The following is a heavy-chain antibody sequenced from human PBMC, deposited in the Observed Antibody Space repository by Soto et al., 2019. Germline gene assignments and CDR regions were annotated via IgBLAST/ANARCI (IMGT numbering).Heavy chain of an antibody. J-gene: IGHJ6*02. Sequence: ASVKVSCKASGGTFSTYAISWVRQAPGQGPEWMGVINTSGGSTRDAQKFQGRVTMTRDTSTSTVDMELRSLRSEDTAVYYCAREDTADYAGMDVWGQGTTVTVSS. CDR2: INTSGGST. V-gene: IGHV1-46*01. CDR3: AREDTADYAGMDV. CDR1: GGTFSTYA. D-gene: IGHD5-18*01.